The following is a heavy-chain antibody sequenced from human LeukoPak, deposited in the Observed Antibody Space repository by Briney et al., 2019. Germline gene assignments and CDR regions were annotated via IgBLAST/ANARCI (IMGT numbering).Heavy chain of an antibody. J-gene: IGHJ4*02. CDR1: GFTFSSYG. CDR3: GRLAHNAWYAIDF. Sequence: GGSLRLSCAASGFTFSSYGMHWVRQAPGKGLEWVAVIWYDGSNKYYADSVKGRFTISRDNPKNSLYLQINNLRAEDTAVYYCGRLAHNAWYAIDFWGQGTLVTVSS. V-gene: IGHV3-33*01. CDR2: IWYDGSNK. D-gene: IGHD2-2*01.